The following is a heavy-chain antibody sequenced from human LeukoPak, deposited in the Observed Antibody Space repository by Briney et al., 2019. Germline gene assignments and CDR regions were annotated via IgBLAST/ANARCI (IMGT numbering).Heavy chain of an antibody. J-gene: IGHJ4*02. CDR2: INHSGST. V-gene: IGHV4-34*01. Sequence: SETLSLTCAVYGGSFSGYYWSWIRQPPGKGLEWIGEINHSGSTNYNPSLKSRVTISVDTSKNQFSLKLSSVTAADTAVYYCARVRLLFPAAAYYFDYWGQGTLVTVSS. CDR1: GGSFSGYY. D-gene: IGHD6-13*01. CDR3: ARVRLLFPAAAYYFDY.